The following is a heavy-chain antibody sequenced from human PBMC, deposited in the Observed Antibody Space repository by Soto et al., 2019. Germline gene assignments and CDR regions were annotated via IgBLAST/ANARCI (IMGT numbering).Heavy chain of an antibody. Sequence: GASVKVSCKASGYTLTSYYLHWVRQAPGQGPEWMGIINPSGGITNDAQKFQDRVTMTSDTPTSTVYMELSSLRSEDTAVYYCARGISTNRYDYYYGMDVWGQGTTVTV. CDR2: INPSGGIT. CDR1: GYTLTSYY. D-gene: IGHD2-8*01. V-gene: IGHV1-46*01. J-gene: IGHJ6*02. CDR3: ARGISTNRYDYYYGMDV.